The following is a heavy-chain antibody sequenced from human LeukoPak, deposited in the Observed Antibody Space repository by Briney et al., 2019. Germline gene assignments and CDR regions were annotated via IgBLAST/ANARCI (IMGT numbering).Heavy chain of an antibody. Sequence: ASVKVSCKASGYTFTGYYMHWVRQAPGQGLEWMGWINPNSGGTNYAQKFQGRVTMTRDTSISTAYMELSRLRSDDTAVYYCARGRWYYDSSGYHRAIDYWGQGTLVTVSS. CDR3: ARGRWYYDSSGYHRAIDY. CDR2: INPNSGGT. CDR1: GYTFTGYY. V-gene: IGHV1-2*02. D-gene: IGHD3-22*01. J-gene: IGHJ4*02.